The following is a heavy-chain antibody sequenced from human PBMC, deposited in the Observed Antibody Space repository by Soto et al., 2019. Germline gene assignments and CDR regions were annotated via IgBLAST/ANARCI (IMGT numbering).Heavy chain of an antibody. CDR1: EFTFNVYW. CDR3: VADREQTDAFDI. CDR2: MKRDGTKI. V-gene: IGHV3-74*01. Sequence: EVQLVESGGGLVQPGGSLRLSCAASEFTFNVYWVHWVRQSPGKGLVWVAHMKRDGTKINYAYSVKGRFTISRDHAKNALYLQMHSLRVEDTAVYYCVADREQTDAFDIWGQGTVVTVSS. J-gene: IGHJ3*02.